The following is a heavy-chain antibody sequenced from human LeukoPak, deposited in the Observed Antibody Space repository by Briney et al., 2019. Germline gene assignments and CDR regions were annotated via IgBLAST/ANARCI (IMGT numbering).Heavy chain of an antibody. D-gene: IGHD6-19*01. CDR1: GFIFSRHW. V-gene: IGHV3-53*01. J-gene: IGHJ4*02. CDR2: IYSGGST. CDR3: VRDGSSGWHFDY. Sequence: GGSLRLSCVTSGFIFSRHWMSWVRQAPGKGLEWVSVIYSGGSTYYADSVKGRFTISRDNSKNTLYLQMNSLRAEDTAVYYCVRDGSSGWHFDYWGQGALVTVSS.